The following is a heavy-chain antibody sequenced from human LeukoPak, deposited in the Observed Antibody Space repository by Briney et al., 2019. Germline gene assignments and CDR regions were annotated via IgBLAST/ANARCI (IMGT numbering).Heavy chain of an antibody. Sequence: PGGSLRLSCAASGFTVSSNYMSWVRQAPGKGLEWVSVIYSGGSTYYADSVKGRFTISRDNSKNTLYLQMNSLRAEDTAVYYCARDPAAAGTRDLDWGQGTLVTVSS. J-gene: IGHJ4*02. V-gene: IGHV3-53*01. D-gene: IGHD6-13*01. CDR1: GFTVSSNY. CDR2: IYSGGST. CDR3: ARDPAAAGTRDLD.